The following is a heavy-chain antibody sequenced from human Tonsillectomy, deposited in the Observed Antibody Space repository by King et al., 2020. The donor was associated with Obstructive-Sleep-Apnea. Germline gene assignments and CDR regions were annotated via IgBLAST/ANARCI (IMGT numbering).Heavy chain of an antibody. CDR2: INHSGST. Sequence: VQLQQWGAGLLKPSETLSLTCAVYGGSFSGYYWSWIRQPPGKGLEWIGEINHSGSTNYNPSLKSRVTISVDTSKNQFSLKLISVTAADTAVYYCASRKPRTTYGSGRRGYYFDYWGQGTLVTVSS. J-gene: IGHJ4*02. V-gene: IGHV4-34*01. CDR1: GGSFSGYY. D-gene: IGHD3-10*01. CDR3: ASRKPRTTYGSGRRGYYFDY.